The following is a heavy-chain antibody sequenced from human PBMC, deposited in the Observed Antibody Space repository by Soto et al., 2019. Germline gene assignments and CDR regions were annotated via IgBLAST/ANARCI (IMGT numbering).Heavy chain of an antibody. Sequence: SETLSLTCSVSGGSIGSSSYYFGWIRQPPGEGLEWIGSLYYTGTTYYNSSLKSRVTISADKSQNQFSLRLSSVTAADTAVYYCGGYCSRTYCYEWFDPWGQGTLVTVSS. CDR2: LYYTGTT. D-gene: IGHD2-2*01. V-gene: IGHV4-39*01. CDR3: GGYCSRTYCYEWFDP. J-gene: IGHJ5*02. CDR1: GGSIGSSSYY.